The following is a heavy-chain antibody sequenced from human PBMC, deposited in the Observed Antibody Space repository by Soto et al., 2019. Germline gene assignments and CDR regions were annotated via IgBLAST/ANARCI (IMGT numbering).Heavy chain of an antibody. V-gene: IGHV1-69*02. CDR3: ARGISEYCSGSTCYSYYFDH. Sequence: QGHLVQSGTEVKKPGSSVKVSCKASGDTFSSNSINWVRQAPGQGLEWMGRIIPMLGIINYAQKFQGRVTISADKYTTTFYMEMSSLTSEDTAVYYCARGISEYCSGSTCYSYYFDHWGPGTLVTVSS. CDR2: IIPMLGII. J-gene: IGHJ4*02. CDR1: GDTFSSNS. D-gene: IGHD2-15*01.